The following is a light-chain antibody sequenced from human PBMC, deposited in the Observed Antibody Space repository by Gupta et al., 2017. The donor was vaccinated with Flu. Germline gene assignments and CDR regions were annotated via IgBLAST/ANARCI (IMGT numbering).Light chain of an antibody. Sequence: SFEPTQPLSVSVSPGQTANITCSGHKLTDEFLSWYQQRPGQSPVLVIYQHSKRPSGIPERFSGSRSGNTATLTISGAQAMDEADYYCQTWDRSILYVFGPGTRVTVL. V-gene: IGLV3-1*01. CDR2: QHS. J-gene: IGLJ1*01. CDR1: KLTDEF. CDR3: QTWDRSILYV.